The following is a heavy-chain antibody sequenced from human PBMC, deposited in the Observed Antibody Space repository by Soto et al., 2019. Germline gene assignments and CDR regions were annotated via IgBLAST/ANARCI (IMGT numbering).Heavy chain of an antibody. CDR1: GFIFPNFW. CDR2: IDTSGSST. Sequence: LRLSCEASGFIFPNFWMHWVRQVPGKGLVWVSRIDTSGSSTSYADSVKGRFTISRDNAKNTVSLQMNSLRAEDTGVYYCAKDSWYFDLWSQGSLVTVSS. D-gene: IGHD6-13*01. CDR3: AKDSWYFDL. V-gene: IGHV3-74*01. J-gene: IGHJ4*02.